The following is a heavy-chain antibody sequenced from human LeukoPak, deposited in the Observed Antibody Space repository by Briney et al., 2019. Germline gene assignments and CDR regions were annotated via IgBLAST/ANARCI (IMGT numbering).Heavy chain of an antibody. Sequence: GGSLRLSCAASGFTLSTYTMNWVRQAPGKGLEWVSSIRSSSSYIYYADSVKGRFTISRDNAKNSLYLQMNSLRAEDTALYYCTRDDGSYSRSPGFDYWGQGNLVTVSS. D-gene: IGHD1-26*01. V-gene: IGHV3-21*01. CDR1: GFTLSTYT. J-gene: IGHJ4*02. CDR3: TRDDGSYSRSPGFDY. CDR2: IRSSSSYI.